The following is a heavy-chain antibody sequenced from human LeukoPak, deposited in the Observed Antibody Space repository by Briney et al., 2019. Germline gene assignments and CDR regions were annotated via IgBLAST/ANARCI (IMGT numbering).Heavy chain of an antibody. CDR2: IYYSGST. CDR1: GYSISSSNW. CDR3: ARISSGSGSYVDY. D-gene: IGHD3-10*01. V-gene: IGHV4-28*01. Sequence: PSETLSLTCAVSGYSISSSNWWGWIRQPPGKGLEWIGYIYYSGSTYYSPSLKSRVTMSADTSKNQFSLKLSSVTAVDTAVYYCARISSGSGSYVDYWGQGTLVTVSS. J-gene: IGHJ4*02.